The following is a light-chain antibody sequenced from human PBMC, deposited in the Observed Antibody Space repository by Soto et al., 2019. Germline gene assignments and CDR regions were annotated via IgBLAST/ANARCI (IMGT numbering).Light chain of an antibody. J-gene: IGLJ2*01. CDR1: SSNIGAGYD. CDR3: QSYDTSRSGPVV. CDR2: GTS. V-gene: IGLV1-40*01. Sequence: QSVLTQPPSVSGAPGQRVTISCTGSSSNIGAGYDVHWYQQLPGTAPKLLIYGTSNRPSGIPDRFSGSKSGTSASLAITGLQAEDEADYYCQSYDTSRSGPVVFGGGTQLTVL.